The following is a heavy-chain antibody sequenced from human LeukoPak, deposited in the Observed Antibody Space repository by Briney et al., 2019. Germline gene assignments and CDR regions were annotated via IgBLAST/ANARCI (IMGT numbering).Heavy chain of an antibody. CDR3: ARVVEMATIDAFDI. D-gene: IGHD5-24*01. CDR2: INPNSGGT. J-gene: IGHJ3*02. Sequence: GASVKVSCKASGYTFTGYYMHWVRQAPGQGLEWMGWINPNSGGTNYAQKFQGRVTMTRDTSISTAYMELSRLRSDDRAVYYCARVVEMATIDAFDIWGQGTMVTVSS. CDR1: GYTFTGYY. V-gene: IGHV1-2*02.